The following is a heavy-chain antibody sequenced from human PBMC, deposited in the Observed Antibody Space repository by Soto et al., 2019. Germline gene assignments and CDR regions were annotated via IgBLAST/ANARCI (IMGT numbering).Heavy chain of an antibody. J-gene: IGHJ4*02. Sequence: GGSLRLSCAASGFTFSSYAMSWVRQAPGKGLEWVSAISGSGGSTYYADSVKGRFTISRDNSKNTLYLQMNSLRAEDTAVYYCAKDMVQRGQLLFYYFDYWGQGTLVTVSS. CDR3: AKDMVQRGQLLFYYFDY. CDR1: GFTFSSYA. V-gene: IGHV3-23*01. CDR2: ISGSGGST. D-gene: IGHD3-10*01.